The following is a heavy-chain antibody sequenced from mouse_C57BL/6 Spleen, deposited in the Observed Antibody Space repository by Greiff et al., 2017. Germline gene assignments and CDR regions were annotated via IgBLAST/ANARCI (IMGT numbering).Heavy chain of an antibody. V-gene: IGHV1-63*01. Sequence: VHLVESGAELVRPGTSVKMSCKASGYTFTNYWIGWAKQRPGHGLEWIGDIYPGGGYTNYNEKFKGKATLTADKSSSTAYMQFSSLTSEDSAIYYCARSPYYDYYFDYWGQGTTLTVSS. CDR3: ARSPYYDYYFDY. J-gene: IGHJ2*01. CDR2: IYPGGGYT. D-gene: IGHD2-4*01. CDR1: GYTFTNYW.